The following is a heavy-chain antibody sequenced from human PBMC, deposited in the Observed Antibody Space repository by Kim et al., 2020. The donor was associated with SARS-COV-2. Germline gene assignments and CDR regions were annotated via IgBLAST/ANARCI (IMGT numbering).Heavy chain of an antibody. CDR1: GGSISSSSYY. Sequence: SETLSLTCTVSGGSISSSSYYWGWIRQPPGKGLEWIGSIYYSGSTYYNPSLKSRVTIPVDTSKNQFSLKLSSVTAADTAVYYCARQRYYYGSGSYYGPYYYGMDVWGQGTTVTVSS. D-gene: IGHD3-10*01. V-gene: IGHV4-39*01. CDR3: ARQRYYYGSGSYYGPYYYGMDV. CDR2: IYYSGST. J-gene: IGHJ6*02.